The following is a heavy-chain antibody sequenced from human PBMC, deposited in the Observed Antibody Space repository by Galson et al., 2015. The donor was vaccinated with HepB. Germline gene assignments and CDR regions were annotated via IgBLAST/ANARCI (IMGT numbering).Heavy chain of an antibody. CDR2: IYYSGST. CDR1: GGSISSGDYY. J-gene: IGHJ4*02. CDR3: ARSRGYTESFFGY. V-gene: IGHV4-30-4*01. Sequence: TLSLTCTVSGGSISSGDYYWSWIRQPPGKGLEWIGYIYYSGSTYYNPSLKSRVTISVDTSKNQFSLKLSSVTAADTAVYYCARSRGYTESFFGYWGQGTLVTVSS. D-gene: IGHD2-2*02.